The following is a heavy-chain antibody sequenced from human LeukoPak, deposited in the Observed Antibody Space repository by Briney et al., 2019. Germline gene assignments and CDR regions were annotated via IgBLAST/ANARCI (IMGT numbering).Heavy chain of an antibody. D-gene: IGHD3-10*01. CDR1: GGSISSYY. J-gene: IGHJ5*02. V-gene: IGHV4-59*01. CDR2: IYYSGST. Sequence: SETLSLTCTVSGGSISSYYWSWIRQPPGKGLEWIGYIYYSGSTNYNPSLKSRVTISVDTSKNQFSLKLSSVTAADTAVYYCARGVGLLWFGELLYDNWFDPWGQGTLVTVSS. CDR3: ARGVGLLWFGELLYDNWFDP.